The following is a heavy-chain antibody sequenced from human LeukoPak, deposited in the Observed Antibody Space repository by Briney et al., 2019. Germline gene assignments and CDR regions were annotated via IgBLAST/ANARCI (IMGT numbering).Heavy chain of an antibody. CDR2: IKQDGSEK. Sequence: GGSLRLSCAASGFTFSNYGMSWVRQAPGKGLEWVANIKQDGSEKYYVDSVKGRFTISRDNTKKSLYLEMNSLRAEDTAVYYCARGRGSDYWGQGTLVTVSS. V-gene: IGHV3-7*01. J-gene: IGHJ4*02. CDR3: ARGRGSDY. D-gene: IGHD1-1*01. CDR1: GFTFSNYG.